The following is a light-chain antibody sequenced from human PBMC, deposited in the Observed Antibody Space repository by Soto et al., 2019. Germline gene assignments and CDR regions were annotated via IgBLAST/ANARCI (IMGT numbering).Light chain of an antibody. V-gene: IGLV2-14*01. CDR1: SSDVGGYNY. CDR3: SSYTRSSNPYV. Sequence: QSALTQPASVSGSPGQSITISCTGTSSDVGGYNYVSWYQQHPGKAPKLMIYDVSNRPSGVSNRFSGSKSGNTASLTISGLQAEDEADYYCSSYTRSSNPYVFGTGTKLTVL. J-gene: IGLJ1*01. CDR2: DVS.